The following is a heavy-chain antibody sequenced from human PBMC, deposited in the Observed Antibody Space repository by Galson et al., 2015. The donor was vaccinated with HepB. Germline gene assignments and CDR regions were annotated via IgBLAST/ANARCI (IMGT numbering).Heavy chain of an antibody. D-gene: IGHD2-21*01. Sequence: SVKVSCKASGYTLSDYYMHWVRQAPGQGLEWMAWINTNSGDTNYAQKFQGRVTVTRDTSINTVYMEMSGLGSDDTAVYYCANDGGAGYCGPPSCQYFFYMDVGGKGTTVTVSS. J-gene: IGHJ6*03. CDR2: INTNSGDT. V-gene: IGHV1-2*02. CDR3: ANDGGAGYCGPPSCQYFFYMDV. CDR1: GYTLSDYY.